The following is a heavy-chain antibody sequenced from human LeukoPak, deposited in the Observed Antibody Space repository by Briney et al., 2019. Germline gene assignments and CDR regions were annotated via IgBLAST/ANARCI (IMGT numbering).Heavy chain of an antibody. V-gene: IGHV1-46*02. CDR1: GYTFNTYG. J-gene: IGHJ4*02. CDR3: ARDRPPDYYGSGSYPRYIFDY. Sequence: ASVKVSCKASGYTFNTYGITWVRQSPGQGLEWMVIINPSGCCTSYAQKFQVRVNMTRDTSTSTVYMELSSLRFEDTAVYYCARDRPPDYYGSGSYPRYIFDYWGQGTLVTVSS. CDR2: INPSGCCT. D-gene: IGHD3-10*01.